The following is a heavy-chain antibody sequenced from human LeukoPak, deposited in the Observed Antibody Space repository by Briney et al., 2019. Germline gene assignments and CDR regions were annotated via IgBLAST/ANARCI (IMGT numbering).Heavy chain of an antibody. J-gene: IGHJ4*02. CDR1: GFTFDDYA. Sequence: GGSLRLSCAASGFTFDDYAMHWVRHAPGKGLEWVSGISWNSGSIGYADSVKGRFTISRDNAKNSLYLQMNSLRAEDTALYYCALTRSLDYWGQGTLVTVSS. CDR3: ALTRSLDY. CDR2: ISWNSGSI. V-gene: IGHV3-9*01.